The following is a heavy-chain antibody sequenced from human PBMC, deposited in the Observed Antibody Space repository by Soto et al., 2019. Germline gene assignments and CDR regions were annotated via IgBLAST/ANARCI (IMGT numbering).Heavy chain of an antibody. CDR3: AKDTRAWGDYDYFDY. J-gene: IGHJ4*02. CDR1: GFTFDDYA. V-gene: IGHV3-9*01. Sequence: GGSLRLSCAASGFTFDDYAMHWVRQAPGKGLEWVSGISWNSGSIGYADSVKGRFTISRDNAKNSLYLQMNSLRAEDTALYYCAKDTRAWGDYDYFDYWGQGTLVTVSS. D-gene: IGHD4-17*01. CDR2: ISWNSGSI.